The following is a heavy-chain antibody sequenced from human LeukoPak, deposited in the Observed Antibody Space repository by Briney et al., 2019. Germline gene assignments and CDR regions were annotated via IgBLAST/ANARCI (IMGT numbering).Heavy chain of an antibody. D-gene: IGHD6-19*01. CDR3: AKFRSGWYYFDY. V-gene: IGHV4-59*01. CDR2: IYYSGST. CDR1: GGSISSSY. J-gene: IGHJ4*02. Sequence: PSETLSLTCTVSGGSISSSYWSWIRQPPGKGLEWIAYIYYSGSTNYNPSLKSRVTISVDTSKNQFSLKLSSVTAAGTAVYYCAKFRSGWYYFDYWGQGTLVTVSS.